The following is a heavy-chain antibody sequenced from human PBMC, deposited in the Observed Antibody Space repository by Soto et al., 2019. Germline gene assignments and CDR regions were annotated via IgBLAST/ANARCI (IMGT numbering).Heavy chain of an antibody. D-gene: IGHD5-18*01. CDR2: ISYDGNNK. CDR1: GFTFSSYG. Sequence: QEQLVESGGGVVQPGRSLRLSCAASGFTFSSYGMHWVRQAPGKGLEWVAVISYDGNNKYYVDSVKGRFTISRDNSKNTLYLQMNSLRAEDTAVYYCAKGSTATTYFDYWGQGTLVTVSS. CDR3: AKGSTATTYFDY. J-gene: IGHJ4*02. V-gene: IGHV3-30*18.